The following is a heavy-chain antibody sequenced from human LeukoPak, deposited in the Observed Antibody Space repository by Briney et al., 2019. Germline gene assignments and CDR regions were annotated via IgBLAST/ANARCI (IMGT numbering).Heavy chain of an antibody. J-gene: IGHJ5*02. D-gene: IGHD4-11*01. V-gene: IGHV4-34*01. Sequence: SETLSLTCAVYGGSFSGYYWSWIRQPPGKGLEWIGEINHSGSTNYNPSLKSRVTISVDTSKNQFSLKLSSVTAADTAVYYCARGGKDYRGLNWFDPWGQVTLVTASS. CDR1: GGSFSGYY. CDR2: INHSGST. CDR3: ARGGKDYRGLNWFDP.